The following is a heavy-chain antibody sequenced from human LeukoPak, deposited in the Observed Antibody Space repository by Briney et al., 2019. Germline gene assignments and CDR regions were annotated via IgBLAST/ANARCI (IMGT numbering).Heavy chain of an antibody. CDR2: IRYDGSNK. CDR3: AKDPTGDPYYFDY. J-gene: IGHJ4*02. V-gene: IGHV3-30*02. D-gene: IGHD7-27*01. Sequence: PGRSLRLSCAASGFTFSSYGMHWVRQVPGKGLEWVAFIRYDGSNKYYADSVKGRFTISRDNSKNTLYLQMNSLRAEDTAVYYCAKDPTGDPYYFDYWGQGTLVTVSS. CDR1: GFTFSSYG.